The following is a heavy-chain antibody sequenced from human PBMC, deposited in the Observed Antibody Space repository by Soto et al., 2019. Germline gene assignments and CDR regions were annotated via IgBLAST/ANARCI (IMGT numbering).Heavy chain of an antibody. V-gene: IGHV1-18*01. CDR3: ARDYYDGSGYYNGFDP. Sequence: ASVQVSCKASGYTFTSYGISWVRQAPGQGLEWMGWISAYNGNTNYAQKLQGRVTMTTDTSTSTAYMELRSLRSDDTAVYYCARDYYDGSGYYNGFDPWGQGTLVTVSS. CDR1: GYTFTSYG. D-gene: IGHD3-22*01. CDR2: ISAYNGNT. J-gene: IGHJ5*02.